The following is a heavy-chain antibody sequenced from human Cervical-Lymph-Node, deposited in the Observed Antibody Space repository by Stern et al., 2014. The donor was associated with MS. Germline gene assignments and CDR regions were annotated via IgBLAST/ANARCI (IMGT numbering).Heavy chain of an antibody. CDR3: ATHRGRVTYYYGRNV. CDR1: GYTFTELS. V-gene: IGHV1-24*01. D-gene: IGHD2-21*02. Sequence: QVQLVQSWAEVKKPGASVKVSCKASGYTFTELSMHWVRQAPGQWLEWMGVFDPEQVETRNAQKFQGRVTMAEDRSTDTAYMEQSSLRSEDTAVYYCATHRGRVTYYYGRNVGGQGTTVTVSS. J-gene: IGHJ6*02. CDR2: FDPEQVET.